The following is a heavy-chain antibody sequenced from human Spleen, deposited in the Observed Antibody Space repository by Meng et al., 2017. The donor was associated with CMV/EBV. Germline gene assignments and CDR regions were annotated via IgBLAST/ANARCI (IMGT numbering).Heavy chain of an antibody. CDR3: ARHVSGGPRY. V-gene: IGHV3-73*01. CDR2: IRNKTNNYAT. CDR1: GFIFSGSS. J-gene: IGHJ4*02. Sequence: GESLKISCAASGFIFSGSSIHWVRQASGKGLEWVGRIRNKTNNYATGYAASVKGRFTVSRDDSKNMAYLQMSSLKTEDTALYYCARHVSGGPRYWGQGTLVTVSS. D-gene: IGHD3-16*01.